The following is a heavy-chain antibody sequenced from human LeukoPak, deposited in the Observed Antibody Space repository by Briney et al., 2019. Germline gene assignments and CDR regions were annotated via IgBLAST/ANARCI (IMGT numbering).Heavy chain of an antibody. J-gene: IGHJ4*02. V-gene: IGHV4-59*01. CDR3: VSSYGGYVLDY. CDR2: VYHSGSI. D-gene: IGHD5-12*01. Sequence: SETLSLTCTVSGGSIGSYSWNWIRQSPGKGLEWIGRVYHSGSINYNPSLKSRVTISVDTSKNQFSLNLSSVTAADTAVYYCVSSYGGYVLDYWGQGTLVIVSS. CDR1: GGSIGSYS.